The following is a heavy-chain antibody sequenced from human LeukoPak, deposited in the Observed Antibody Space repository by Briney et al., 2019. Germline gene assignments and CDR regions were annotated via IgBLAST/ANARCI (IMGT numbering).Heavy chain of an antibody. Sequence: GESLKISCKGSGYSFTSYWIGWVRQMPGKGLEWMGIIYPGDSDTRYSPSFQGQVTISADRSTSTAYLRWSSLKVSDTAMYYCARVGRSGVRYVDSWGQGSLVTVSS. CDR1: GYSFTSYW. V-gene: IGHV5-51*01. D-gene: IGHD3-9*01. CDR2: IYPGDSDT. CDR3: ARVGRSGVRYVDS. J-gene: IGHJ4*02.